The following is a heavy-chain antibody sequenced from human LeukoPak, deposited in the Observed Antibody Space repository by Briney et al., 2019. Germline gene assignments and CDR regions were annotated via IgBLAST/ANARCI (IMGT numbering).Heavy chain of an antibody. CDR2: IYYSGST. CDR3: ATHSSTYYWFDY. Sequence: RPSETQSLTCTVSGGSISSNSYYWGWIRQPPGKGLEWIGTIYYSGSTYYNPSLKSRVTISVDTSKNQFSLKLSSVTAADTAVYYCATHSSTYYWFDYSGQGTLVTVSS. D-gene: IGHD3-22*01. J-gene: IGHJ4*02. V-gene: IGHV4-39*01. CDR1: GGSISSNSYY.